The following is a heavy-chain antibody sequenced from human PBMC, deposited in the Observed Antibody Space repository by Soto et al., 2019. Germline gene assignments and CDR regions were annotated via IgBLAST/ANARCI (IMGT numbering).Heavy chain of an antibody. CDR1: GGSISSGGYY. CDR3: ARGSITMVRGVIHNPLDY. J-gene: IGHJ4*02. D-gene: IGHD3-10*01. Sequence: QVQLQESGPGLVKPSQTLSLTCTVSGGSISSGGYYWSWIRQHPGKGLEWIGYIYYSGSTYYNPSLKSRVTISVDTSKNPFSLKLSSVTAADTAVYYCARGSITMVRGVIHNPLDYWGQGTLVTVSS. V-gene: IGHV4-31*03. CDR2: IYYSGST.